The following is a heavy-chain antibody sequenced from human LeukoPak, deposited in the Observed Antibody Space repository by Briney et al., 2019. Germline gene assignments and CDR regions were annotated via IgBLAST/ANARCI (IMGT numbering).Heavy chain of an antibody. Sequence: SETLSLTCTVSGFSISSSSYYWGWIPQPPGKGLESFGSIDYSKRTYYNPSLNSRVTISVNTTNNQYLLKMSSGTAADTAVYYCARPGIAVGGGVRSWFDPWGQGTLVTVSS. CDR2: IDYSKRT. J-gene: IGHJ5*02. CDR1: GFSISSSSYY. CDR3: ARPGIAVGGGVRSWFDP. V-gene: IGHV4-39*01. D-gene: IGHD6-19*01.